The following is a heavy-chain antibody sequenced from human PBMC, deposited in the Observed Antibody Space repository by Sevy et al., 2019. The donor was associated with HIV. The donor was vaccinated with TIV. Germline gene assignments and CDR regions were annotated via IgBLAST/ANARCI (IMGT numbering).Heavy chain of an antibody. CDR2: IYNSGSN. J-gene: IGHJ3*02. CDR1: GGSISSYY. D-gene: IGHD2-21*02. Sequence: SETLSLTCTVSGGSISSYYWSWIRQPPGKGLEWIGYIYNSGSNKYNPSLMSRVNISVETSKNQFSLKLSCVTGAETAVYYCASEGLGLLGDDDFDIWGQGTMVTVSS. V-gene: IGHV4-59*12. CDR3: ASEGLGLLGDDDFDI.